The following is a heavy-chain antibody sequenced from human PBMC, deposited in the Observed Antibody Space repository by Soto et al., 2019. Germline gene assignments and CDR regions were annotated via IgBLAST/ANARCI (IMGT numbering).Heavy chain of an antibody. D-gene: IGHD3-22*01. V-gene: IGHV4-4*02. J-gene: IGHJ6*02. CDR3: GCRVEGISYDYYGMDV. CDR1: GGSVRSNNW. Sequence: SETLSLTCAVSGGSVRSNNWWFWVRQPPGKGLEWIGEIHHRESTNLNPSLKSRVTISVDRSKNEFSLKVKSVTAADTAVYYCGCRVEGISYDYYGMDVWGQGTTVTVSS. CDR2: IHHREST.